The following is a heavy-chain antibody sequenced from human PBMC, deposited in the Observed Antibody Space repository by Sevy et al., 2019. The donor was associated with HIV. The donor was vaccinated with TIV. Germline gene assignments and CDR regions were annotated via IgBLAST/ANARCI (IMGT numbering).Heavy chain of an antibody. CDR2: IYTSGST. V-gene: IGHV4-4*07. Sequence: SETLSLTCTVSGGSISSYYWSWIRQPAGKGLEWIGRIYTSGSTNYNPSLKGRVTMSVDTSKNQFSLKLSSVTAADTAVYYCAREGYCSSTSCYFSNWFDPWGQGTLVTVSS. CDR3: AREGYCSSTSCYFSNWFDP. CDR1: GGSISSYY. D-gene: IGHD2-2*01. J-gene: IGHJ5*02.